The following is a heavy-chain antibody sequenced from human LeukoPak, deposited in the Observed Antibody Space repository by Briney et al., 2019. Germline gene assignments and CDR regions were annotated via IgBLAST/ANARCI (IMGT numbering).Heavy chain of an antibody. Sequence: PSETLSLTCAVSGYSISSGYYWGWIRQPPGKGLEWIGSIYHSGSTYYNPPLKSRVTISVDTSKNQFSLKLSSVTAADTAVYYCAKGGIAAAGHDAFDIWGQGTMVTVSS. CDR3: AKGGIAAAGHDAFDI. CDR2: IYHSGST. D-gene: IGHD6-13*01. CDR1: GYSISSGYY. V-gene: IGHV4-38-2*01. J-gene: IGHJ3*02.